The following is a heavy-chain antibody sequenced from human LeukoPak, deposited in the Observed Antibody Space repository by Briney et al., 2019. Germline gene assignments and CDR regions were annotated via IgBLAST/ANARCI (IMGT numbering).Heavy chain of an antibody. CDR2: ISGGGGST. Sequence: GGSLRLPCVASGFNFNIYAMSWVRQAPGKGPEWVSSISGGGGSTYYADSVKGRFTISRDNSKNTLSLQMNSLRAEDTAVYYCAKDPIAAASIDWGQGTLVTVSS. J-gene: IGHJ4*02. V-gene: IGHV3-23*01. D-gene: IGHD6-13*01. CDR3: AKDPIAAASID. CDR1: GFNFNIYA.